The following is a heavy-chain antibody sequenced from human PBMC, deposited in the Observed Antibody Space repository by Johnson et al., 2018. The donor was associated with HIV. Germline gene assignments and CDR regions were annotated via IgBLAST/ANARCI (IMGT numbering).Heavy chain of an antibody. D-gene: IGHD1-1*01. J-gene: IGHJ3*01. CDR1: GFTFDDYG. Sequence: VQLVESGGGVVRPGGSLRLSCAASGFTFDDYGMSWVRQAPGKGLEWVSGIKGNGGSTGYADSVRGRFTISRNNAKNSLYLQMNSLRAEDTAVYYCATIWRNEGRHSFDVWGQGTMVAFS. CDR2: IKGNGGST. CDR3: ATIWRNEGRHSFDV. V-gene: IGHV3-20*04.